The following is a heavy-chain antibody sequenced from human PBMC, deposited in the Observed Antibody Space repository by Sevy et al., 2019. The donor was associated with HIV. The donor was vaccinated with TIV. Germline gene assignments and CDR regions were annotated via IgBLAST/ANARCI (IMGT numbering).Heavy chain of an antibody. CDR1: VFTFSNYS. J-gene: IGHJ4*02. CDR2: LSFGCGEI. Sequence: GVSLRLSCAASVFTFSNYSMSWVRQPPGKGLEWVSTLSFGCGEINYADSVKGRFTTSRDNSKSSVYLQMNNLRPEDTAVYYCAREGCTKPHDYWGQGTLVTVSS. D-gene: IGHD2-8*01. CDR3: AREGCTKPHDY. V-gene: IGHV3-23*01.